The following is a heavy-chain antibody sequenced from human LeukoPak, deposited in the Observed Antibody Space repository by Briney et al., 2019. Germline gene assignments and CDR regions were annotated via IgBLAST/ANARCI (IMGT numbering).Heavy chain of an antibody. V-gene: IGHV3-64D*06. CDR1: GFTFSSYA. Sequence: QPGGSLRLSCSASGFTFSSYAMHWVRQAPGKGLEYVSAIGSNGGSTYYADSVKGRFTISRDNSKNPLYLQMSSLRAEDTAVYYCVKDQVRGKALGYWGQGTLVTVSS. CDR2: IGSNGGST. J-gene: IGHJ4*02. CDR3: VKDQVRGKALGY. D-gene: IGHD3-10*01.